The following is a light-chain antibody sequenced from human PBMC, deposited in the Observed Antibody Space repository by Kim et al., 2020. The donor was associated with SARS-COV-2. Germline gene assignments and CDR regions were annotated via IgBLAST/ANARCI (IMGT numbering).Light chain of an antibody. CDR3: AAWDASLSGWV. V-gene: IGLV1-47*01. Sequence: QPVLTQPPSASGTPGQRVTISCSGSSSNIGINYVYWYQQLPGTAPKLLIYRNNQRPSGVPDRFSGSKSGTSASLAISGLRSEDEADYFCAAWDASLSGWVFGGGTQLTVL. CDR1: SSNIGINY. CDR2: RNN. J-gene: IGLJ3*02.